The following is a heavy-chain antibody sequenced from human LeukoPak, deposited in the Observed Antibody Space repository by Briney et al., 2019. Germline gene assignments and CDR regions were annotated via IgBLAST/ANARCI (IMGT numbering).Heavy chain of an antibody. CDR2: IFSGDST. CDR1: GFTFSNAY. Sequence: PGGSLRLSCEASGFTFSNAYMTWVRQVPGRGLEWVALIFSGDSTDYPDSVKGRFTISRDKSKNTLHLQMDSLRPEDTAMYYCALTYYFDRRGYSYFDYWGQGALVTVSS. D-gene: IGHD3-22*01. CDR3: ALTYYFDRRGYSYFDY. J-gene: IGHJ4*02. V-gene: IGHV3-53*01.